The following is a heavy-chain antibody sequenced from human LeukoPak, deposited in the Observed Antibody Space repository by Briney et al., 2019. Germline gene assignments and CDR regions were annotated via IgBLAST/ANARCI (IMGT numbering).Heavy chain of an antibody. CDR1: GFTFSSYG. D-gene: IGHD3-9*01. V-gene: IGHV3-33*01. CDR3: ARGARVTIFSRVRYYGMDV. CDR2: IWYDGSNK. J-gene: IGHJ6*02. Sequence: GGSLRLSCAASGFTFSSYGMHWVRQAPGKGLEWLAFIWYDGSNKYYADSVKGRFTISRDNSKNTLYLQMNSLRAEDTAVYYCARGARVTIFSRVRYYGMDVWGQGTTVTVSS.